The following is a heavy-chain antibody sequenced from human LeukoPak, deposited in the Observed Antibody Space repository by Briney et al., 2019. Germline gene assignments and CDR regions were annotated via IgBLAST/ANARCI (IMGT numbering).Heavy chain of an antibody. V-gene: IGHV1-2*04. CDR2: INPNSGGT. CDR1: GYTFTGYY. Sequence: ASVKVSCKASGYTFTGYYMHWVRQAPGQGLEWMGWINPNSGGTNYAQKFQGWVTMTRDTSISTAYMELSRLRSDDTAVYYCPRNSGSHAFDIWGQGTMVTVSS. J-gene: IGHJ3*02. D-gene: IGHD3-22*01. CDR3: PRNSGSHAFDI.